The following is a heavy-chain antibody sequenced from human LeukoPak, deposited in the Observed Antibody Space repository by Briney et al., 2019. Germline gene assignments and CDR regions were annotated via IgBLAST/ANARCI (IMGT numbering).Heavy chain of an antibody. D-gene: IGHD5-12*01. Sequence: ASVKVSCKASGYTFTGYYMHWVRQAPGQGLEWMGWINPNSGGTNYAQKFQGRVTMTRDTSISTAYMELSRLRADDTAEYYCARDVDIVANTYYFDYWGQGTLVTVSS. CDR2: INPNSGGT. J-gene: IGHJ4*02. CDR1: GYTFTGYY. V-gene: IGHV1-2*02. CDR3: ARDVDIVANTYYFDY.